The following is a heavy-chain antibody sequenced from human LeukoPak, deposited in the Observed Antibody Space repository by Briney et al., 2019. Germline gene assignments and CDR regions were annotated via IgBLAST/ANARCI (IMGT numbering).Heavy chain of an antibody. CDR3: ARGADIVVVPAGLYYFDY. D-gene: IGHD2-2*01. Sequence: PSETLSLTCADYGDSFSGYYWSWIRQPPGKGLEWIGEINHSGSTNYNPSLKSRVTISVDTSKNQFSLKLSSVTAADTAVYYCARGADIVVVPAGLYYFDYWGQGTLVTVSS. CDR2: INHSGST. CDR1: GDSFSGYY. V-gene: IGHV4-34*01. J-gene: IGHJ4*02.